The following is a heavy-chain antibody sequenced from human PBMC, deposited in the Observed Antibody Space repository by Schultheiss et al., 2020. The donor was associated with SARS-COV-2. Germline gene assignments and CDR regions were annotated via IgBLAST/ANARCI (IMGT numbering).Heavy chain of an antibody. J-gene: IGHJ5*02. V-gene: IGHV3-64*04. CDR2: ISWNSGSI. CDR3: ARDGDYGDWFDP. CDR1: GFTFSNYA. D-gene: IGHD4-17*01. Sequence: GGSLRLSCAASGFTFSNYAMHWVRQAPGKGLEWVSGISWNSGSIGYADSVKGRFTISRDNSKNTLYLQMNSLRAEDTAVYYCARDGDYGDWFDPWGQGTLVTVSS.